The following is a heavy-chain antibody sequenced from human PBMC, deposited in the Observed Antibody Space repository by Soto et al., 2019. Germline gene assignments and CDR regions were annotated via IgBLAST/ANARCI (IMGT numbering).Heavy chain of an antibody. CDR1: GGSFSGYY. V-gene: IGHV4-34*01. J-gene: IGHJ5*02. Sequence: QVQLQQWGAGLLKPSETLSLTCAVYGGSFSGYYWSWIRQPPGKGLEWIGEINHSGSTNYNPSLKSRVTISVDTSKNQSSLKLSSVTAADTAVYYCASNTGPAANWFDPWGQGTLVTVSS. D-gene: IGHD2-2*01. CDR3: ASNTGPAANWFDP. CDR2: INHSGST.